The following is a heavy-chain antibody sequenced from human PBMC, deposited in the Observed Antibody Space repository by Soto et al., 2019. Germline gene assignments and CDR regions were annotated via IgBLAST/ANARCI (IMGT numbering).Heavy chain of an antibody. Sequence: QITLKESGPPLVRPAQTLTLTCAFSGFSLTTTHMGVAWIRQPPGKALEWLALIYWDDDKRYSPSLKNRLAISKDTSRNRVVLTLTNMNPEDTGTYFCAHAGDYDLLSFDHWGPGTLVTVSS. D-gene: IGHD4-17*01. J-gene: IGHJ4*02. CDR3: AHAGDYDLLSFDH. V-gene: IGHV2-5*02. CDR1: GFSLTTTHMG. CDR2: IYWDDDK.